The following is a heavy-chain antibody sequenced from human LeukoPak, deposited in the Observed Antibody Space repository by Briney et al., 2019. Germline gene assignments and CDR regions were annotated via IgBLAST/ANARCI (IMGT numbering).Heavy chain of an antibody. V-gene: IGHV3-7*05. D-gene: IGHD6-19*01. CDR1: GITFTFANYW. CDR3: ARGRMAVAGSCEY. CDR2: VKPDGTET. Sequence: GGSLRLSCAASGITFTFANYWMTWVRQAPGKGLECVANVKPDGTETYYVDSVEGRFTISRDNAKNSLFLEMNSLRAEDTAVYYCARGRMAVAGSCEYWGQGTLVTVSS. J-gene: IGHJ4*02.